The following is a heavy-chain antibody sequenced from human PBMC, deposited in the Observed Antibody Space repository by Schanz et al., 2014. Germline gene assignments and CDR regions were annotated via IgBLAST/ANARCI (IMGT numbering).Heavy chain of an antibody. V-gene: IGHV4-34*01. CDR1: GGPFSGYF. CDR2: IHHSGSI. J-gene: IGHJ6*02. CDR3: ARHLVNAYGMDV. Sequence: QVQLQQWGAGLLKPSETLSLTCAVYGGPFSGYFWSWIRQSPGKGLQWIGEIHHSGSIIYNPSLRSGVTISMDTSKNQFFRKVTSVTAADTAVYYCARHLVNAYGMDVWGQGTLVTVSS. D-gene: IGHD3-3*02.